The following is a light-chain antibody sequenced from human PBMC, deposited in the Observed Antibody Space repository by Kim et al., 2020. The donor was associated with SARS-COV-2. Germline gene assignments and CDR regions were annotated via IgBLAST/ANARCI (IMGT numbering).Light chain of an antibody. Sequence: QSIPTSCTGTSSYVGGYNYVSWYQQHPGKAPILIIYDVSNRPSGVSNRFSGSTSGNTASLTTSGLQAEDEADYYCSSYTSSSTLVVFGGGTKVTVL. CDR3: SSYTSSSTLVV. V-gene: IGLV2-14*03. CDR2: DVS. J-gene: IGLJ2*01. CDR1: SSYVGGYNY.